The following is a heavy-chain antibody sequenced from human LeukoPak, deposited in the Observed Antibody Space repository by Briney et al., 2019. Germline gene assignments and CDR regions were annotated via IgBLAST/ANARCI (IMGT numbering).Heavy chain of an antibody. V-gene: IGHV3-9*01. CDR1: GFTFDDYA. CDR3: AKEKYGDYLDY. CDR2: ISWNSGSI. J-gene: IGHJ4*02. D-gene: IGHD4-17*01. Sequence: GGSLRLSCAASGFTFDDYAMHWVRQAPGKGLEWVSGISWNSGSIGYADSVKGRFTISRDNAKNSLYLQMNSLRAEDTALYYCAKEKYGDYLDYWGQGTLSPSPQ.